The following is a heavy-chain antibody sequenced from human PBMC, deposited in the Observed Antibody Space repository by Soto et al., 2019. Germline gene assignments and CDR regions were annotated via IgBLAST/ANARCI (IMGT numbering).Heavy chain of an antibody. CDR2: IIPIFGTA. D-gene: IGHD1-26*01. CDR1: GGTFSSYS. J-gene: IGHJ4*02. V-gene: IGHV1-69*01. Sequence: QVQLVQSGAEVKKPGSSVKVSCKASGGTFSSYSINWLRQAPGQGLEWMGEIIPIFGTANYTQQFHGRVTITADESTSTAYMQLSSLRSEDTAVYYCARDGGRHSGGIDYWGQGTLVTVSS. CDR3: ARDGGRHSGGIDY.